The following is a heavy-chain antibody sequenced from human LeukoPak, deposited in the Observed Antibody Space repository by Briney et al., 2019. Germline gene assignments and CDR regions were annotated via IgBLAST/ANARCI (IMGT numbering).Heavy chain of an antibody. CDR2: ISSSGSTI. J-gene: IGHJ4*02. V-gene: IGHV3-48*03. CDR3: ARITNTVYFDY. D-gene: IGHD2-8*01. CDR1: GFTFSSYG. Sequence: GGSLRLSCAASGFTFSSYGMNWVRQAPGKGLEWVSYISSSGSTIYYADSVKGRFTISRDNAKNSLYLQMNSLRAEDTAVYYCARITNTVYFDYWGQGTLVTVSS.